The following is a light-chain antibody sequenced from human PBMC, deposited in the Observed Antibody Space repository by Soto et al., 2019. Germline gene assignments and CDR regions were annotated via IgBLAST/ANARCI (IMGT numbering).Light chain of an antibody. Sequence: EVVLTQSPATLSLSPGEGATLSCRASQSVSSYLNWYQQKPGQVPRLLMYGVSNRATGIPARFSGSGSGTEFTLTISNLEPEDYALYYCQQGSNWPITFGQGTRLEIK. CDR2: GVS. CDR1: QSVSSY. V-gene: IGKV3-11*01. CDR3: QQGSNWPIT. J-gene: IGKJ5*01.